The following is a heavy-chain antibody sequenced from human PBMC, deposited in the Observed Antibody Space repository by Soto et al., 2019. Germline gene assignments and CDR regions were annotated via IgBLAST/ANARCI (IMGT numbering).Heavy chain of an antibody. V-gene: IGHV3-23*01. Sequence: GGSLRLSCVASGFTLSTYAMSWVRQAPGKGLEWVSAITGSGGSTYYADSVKGRFTISRDNSKNTLYLQMNSLRAEDTAVYYCASMRRSITIFGVVIWFEPWGQGTRVTVSS. CDR3: ASMRRSITIFGVVIWFEP. J-gene: IGHJ5*02. CDR2: ITGSGGST. D-gene: IGHD3-3*01. CDR1: GFTLSTYA.